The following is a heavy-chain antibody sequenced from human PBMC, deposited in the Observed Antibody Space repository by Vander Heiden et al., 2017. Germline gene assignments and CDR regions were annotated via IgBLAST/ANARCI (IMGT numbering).Heavy chain of an antibody. D-gene: IGHD1-26*01. J-gene: IGHJ6*02. CDR2: IGTAGDT. CDR3: ARGSGSYPVDGMDV. V-gene: IGHV3-13*01. Sequence: EVQLVESGGGLVQPGGSLRLSCAASGFPFSSYDMHWVRQATGKGLEWVSAIGTAGDTYYPGSVKGRFTISRENAKNSLYLQMNSLRAGDTAVYYCARGSGSYPVDGMDVWGQGTTVTVSS. CDR1: GFPFSSYD.